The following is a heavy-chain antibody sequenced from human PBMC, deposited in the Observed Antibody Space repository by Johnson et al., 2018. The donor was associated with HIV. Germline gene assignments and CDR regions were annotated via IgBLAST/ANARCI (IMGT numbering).Heavy chain of an antibody. Sequence: MQLVESGGGVERPGGSLRLSCAASGFTFDDYDMSWVRQAPGKGLEWVSGIWWNGGSAAYADYVKGRFTISRDNAKNSLYLQMNTLRVEDTAFYYCARESGQAFDVWGQGTMVTVSS. J-gene: IGHJ3*01. D-gene: IGHD6-25*01. CDR2: IWWNGGSA. CDR1: GFTFDDYD. V-gene: IGHV3-20*04. CDR3: ARESGQAFDV.